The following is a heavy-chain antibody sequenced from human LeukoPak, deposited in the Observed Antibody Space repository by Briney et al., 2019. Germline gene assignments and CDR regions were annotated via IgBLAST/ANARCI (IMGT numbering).Heavy chain of an antibody. D-gene: IGHD1-14*01. J-gene: IGHJ4*02. Sequence: GGSLRLSCAASGFTFSGSAMHWVRQSPGKGLEWVAFIRYDGNIKFYADSMKGRFTISRDNSKNTLYLHINSLRPEDTALYYCVKDNPLDYWGQGTLVIVSS. V-gene: IGHV3-30*02. CDR2: IRYDGNIK. CDR3: VKDNPLDY. CDR1: GFTFSGSA.